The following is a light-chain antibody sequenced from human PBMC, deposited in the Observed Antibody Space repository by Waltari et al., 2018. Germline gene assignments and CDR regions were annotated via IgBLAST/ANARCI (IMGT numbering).Light chain of an antibody. Sequence: QSVLTQPPSASGTPGQRVTISCSGSSSNIGSNTVNWYQQLPGTAPKLLINSNNQRPSGATDRFPCSKSCTAPSLAISGLQSEDEADYYCAAWDDSLNGYVFGTGTKVTVL. CDR2: SNN. CDR1: SSNIGSNT. V-gene: IGLV1-44*01. CDR3: AAWDDSLNGYV. J-gene: IGLJ1*01.